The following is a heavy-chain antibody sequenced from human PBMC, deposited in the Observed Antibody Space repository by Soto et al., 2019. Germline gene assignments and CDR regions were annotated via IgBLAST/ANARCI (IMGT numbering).Heavy chain of an antibody. CDR2: VIPIFDTA. J-gene: IGHJ4*02. CDR1: GGTFSIYV. V-gene: IGHV1-69*13. Sequence: SLKGSCKASGGTFSIYVVSGVLRARGQGLEGRGWVIPIFDTAKSAQKFQGRVTITADESTSTAYMELSSLRSEDTAVYYCARLWPDFESDGVGSDSSGYWPFDYWGQGTLVTVSS. CDR3: ARLWPDFESDGVGSDSSGYWPFDY. D-gene: IGHD3-22*01.